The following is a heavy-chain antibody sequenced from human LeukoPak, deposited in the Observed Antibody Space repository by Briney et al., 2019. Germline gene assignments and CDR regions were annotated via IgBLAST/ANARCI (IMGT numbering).Heavy chain of an antibody. CDR3: AREREGYCSSTSCYAGGWVDY. V-gene: IGHV4-59*12. CDR1: GGSISSYY. D-gene: IGHD2-2*01. Sequence: SETLSLTCTVSGGSISSYYWSWIRQPPGKGLEWIRYIYYSGSTNYNPSPKSRVTISVDTSKNQFSLKLSSVTAADTAVYYCAREREGYCSSTSCYAGGWVDYWGHGTLVTVSS. J-gene: IGHJ4*01. CDR2: IYYSGST.